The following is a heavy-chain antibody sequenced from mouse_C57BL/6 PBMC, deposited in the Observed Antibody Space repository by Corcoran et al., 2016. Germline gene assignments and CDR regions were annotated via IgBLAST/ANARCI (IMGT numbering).Heavy chain of an antibody. V-gene: IGHV9-3*01. CDR3: ASPDCSYAMDY. CDR1: GYTFTTYE. J-gene: IGHJ4*01. CDR2: INTYSGVP. Sequence: QIQLVQSGPELKKPGETVKISCKASGYTFTTYEMSWVKQGPGKGLKWMGWINTYSGVPTYADDVKGRFAFSLETSASNSYLQINNLKNEDTATYFCASPDCSYAMDYWGQGTSVTVSS.